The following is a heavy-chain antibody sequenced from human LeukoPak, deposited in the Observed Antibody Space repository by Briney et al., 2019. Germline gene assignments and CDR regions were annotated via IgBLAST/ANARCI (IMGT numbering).Heavy chain of an antibody. V-gene: IGHV3-74*01. CDR2: ISTDARTI. CDR3: VRGQATAWGLDY. Sequence: GGSLRLSCAASGFTFSGNWMHWVRQAPGKGLVWVSHISTDARTITYADFVKGRFTISRDNAKNTLYLQMNSLRAEDAALYYCVRGQATAWGLDYWGQGTLVTVSS. CDR1: GFTFSGNW. J-gene: IGHJ4*02. D-gene: IGHD6-13*01.